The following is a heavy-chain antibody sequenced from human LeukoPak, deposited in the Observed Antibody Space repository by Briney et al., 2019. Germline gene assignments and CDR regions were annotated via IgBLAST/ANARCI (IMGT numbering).Heavy chain of an antibody. CDR1: GGSISSYY. J-gene: IGHJ3*02. V-gene: IGHV4-59*12. CDR2: IFNTGST. Sequence: SETLSLTCTVSGGSISSYYWSWIRQSPGKGLEWIGYIFNTGSTNYNLSLKSRVTISVDTSKNQFSLKLSSVTAADTAVYYCASGGPYYYDSSGYHNAFDIWGQGTMVTVSS. D-gene: IGHD3-22*01. CDR3: ASGGPYYYDSSGYHNAFDI.